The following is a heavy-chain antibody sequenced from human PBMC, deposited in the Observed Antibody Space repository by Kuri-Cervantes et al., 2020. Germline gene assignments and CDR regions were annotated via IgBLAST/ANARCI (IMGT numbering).Heavy chain of an antibody. J-gene: IGHJ6*02. CDR1: GYTFTSYY. CDR3: AREMSGSCYEGPVYYYYGMDV. CDR2: INPSGGST. D-gene: IGHD1-26*01. Sequence: GGSLRLSCKASGYTFTSYYMHWVRQAPGQGLEWMGIINPSGGSTSYAQKFQGRVTMTRDTSTSTVYMELSSLRSDDTAVYYCAREMSGSCYEGPVYYYYGMDVWGQGTTVTVSS. V-gene: IGHV1-46*01.